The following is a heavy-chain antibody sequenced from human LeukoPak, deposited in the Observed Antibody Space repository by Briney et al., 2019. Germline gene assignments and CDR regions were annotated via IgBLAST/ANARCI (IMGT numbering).Heavy chain of an antibody. CDR1: GFTFSSYA. CDR3: ARDRDYGDYFDY. V-gene: IGHV3-30-3*01. J-gene: IGHJ4*02. CDR2: ITYDGSNK. D-gene: IGHD4-17*01. Sequence: GGSLRLSCAASGFTFSSYAMHWVRQAPGKGLEGVAVITYDGSNKYYADSVKGRFTISRENSMNTLYLQMNSLRAEDTAVYYCARDRDYGDYFDYWGQGTLVTVSS.